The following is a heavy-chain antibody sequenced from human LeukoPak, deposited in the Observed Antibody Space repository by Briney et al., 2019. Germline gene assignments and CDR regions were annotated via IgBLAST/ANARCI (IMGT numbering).Heavy chain of an antibody. CDR3: ARDPYYDFWSGYYPSYYYYGMDV. CDR2: ISGSGGNT. J-gene: IGHJ6*02. D-gene: IGHD3-3*01. Sequence: GGSLRLSCAASGFTFSNYAMSWVRQAPGKGLEWVSAISGSGGNTYYADFVKGRFTISRDNSKNTLYVQMNSLRAEDTAVYYCARDPYYDFWSGYYPSYYYYGMDVWGQGTTVTVSS. V-gene: IGHV3-23*01. CDR1: GFTFSNYA.